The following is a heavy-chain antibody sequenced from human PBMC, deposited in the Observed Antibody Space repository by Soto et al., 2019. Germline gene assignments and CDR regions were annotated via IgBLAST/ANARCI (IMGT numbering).Heavy chain of an antibody. CDR2: ISGSGTTI. Sequence: GRSLRLSCATSGINFSDHFMAWIRLSPGKGLEWIAYISGSGTTIYYADSVRGRFTISRDNANDSLYLQMNSLRAEDTAVYYCARDGRYKTPYDGFDTWGQGTMVTVSS. CDR3: ARDGRYKTPYDGFDT. CDR1: GINFSDHF. V-gene: IGHV3-11*01. D-gene: IGHD1-26*01. J-gene: IGHJ3*02.